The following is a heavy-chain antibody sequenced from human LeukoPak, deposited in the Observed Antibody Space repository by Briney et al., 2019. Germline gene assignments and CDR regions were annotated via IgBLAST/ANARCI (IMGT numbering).Heavy chain of an antibody. CDR2: INPNSGVT. CDR3: ARGVAVNEGRRFDP. Sequence: ASVRVSCKASGYTFTDYYMHWVRQAPGQGLEWMGWINPNSGVTSYAQKFQGRVTMTRDTSISTAYMELSSLTSDDTAVYYCARGVAVNEGRRFDPWGQGTLVIVSS. V-gene: IGHV1-2*02. J-gene: IGHJ5*02. CDR1: GYTFTDYY. D-gene: IGHD6-19*01.